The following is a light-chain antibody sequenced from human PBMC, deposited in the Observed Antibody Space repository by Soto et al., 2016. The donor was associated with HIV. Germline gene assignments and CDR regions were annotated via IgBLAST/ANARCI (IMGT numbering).Light chain of an antibody. CDR1: SSNIGAGYD. CDR3: QSYDSSLSGPYV. CDR2: DNN. Sequence: QSVLTQPPSVSGAPGQRVTISCSGSSSNIGAGYDVHWYQQLPGTAPKLLIYDNNNRPSGVPDRFSGSKSGTSASLAITGLQAEDEADYFCQSYDSSLSGPYVFGTGTKVTV. V-gene: IGLV1-40*01. J-gene: IGLJ1*01.